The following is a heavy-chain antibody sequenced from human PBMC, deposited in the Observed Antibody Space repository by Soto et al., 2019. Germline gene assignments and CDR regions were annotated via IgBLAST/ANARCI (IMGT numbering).Heavy chain of an antibody. J-gene: IGHJ4*02. CDR2: INHSGST. D-gene: IGHD3-3*01. V-gene: IGHV4-34*01. CDR3: ARGFVTIFGVVKNYFDY. Sequence: SETLSLTCAVYGGSFSGYYWSWIRQPPGKGLEWIGEINHSGSTNYNPSLKSRVTISVDTSKNQFSLKLSSVTAADTAVYYCARGFVTIFGVVKNYFDYWGQGTLLTVSS. CDR1: GGSFSGYY.